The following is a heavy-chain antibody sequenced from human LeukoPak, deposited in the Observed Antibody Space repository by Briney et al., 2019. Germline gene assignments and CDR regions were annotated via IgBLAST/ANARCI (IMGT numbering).Heavy chain of an antibody. Sequence: ASVKVSCKASGYTFTSYGISWVRQAPGQGLEWMGWISAYNGNTNYAQKLQGRVTMTTDTSTSTAYMELRSLRSDDTAVYYCARRTNIVVVPAATPQRARPYFYYYYMDVWGKGTTVTVSS. CDR1: GYTFTSYG. J-gene: IGHJ6*03. D-gene: IGHD2-2*01. V-gene: IGHV1-18*01. CDR2: ISAYNGNT. CDR3: ARRTNIVVVPAATPQRARPYFYYYYMDV.